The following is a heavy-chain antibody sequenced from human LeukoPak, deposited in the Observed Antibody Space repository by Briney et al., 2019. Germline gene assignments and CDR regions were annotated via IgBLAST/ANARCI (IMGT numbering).Heavy chain of an antibody. J-gene: IGHJ5*02. D-gene: IGHD2-15*01. CDR2: IIPIFGTA. CDR3: ARAPPGRRVPPRWFDP. CDR1: GGTFSSYA. V-gene: IGHV1-69*01. Sequence: GSSVKVSCKASGGTFSSYAISWVRQAPGQGLEWMGGIIPIFGTANYAQKFQGRVTITADESTSTAYMELSSLRSEDTAVYYCARAPPGRRVPPRWFDPWGQGTLVTVSS.